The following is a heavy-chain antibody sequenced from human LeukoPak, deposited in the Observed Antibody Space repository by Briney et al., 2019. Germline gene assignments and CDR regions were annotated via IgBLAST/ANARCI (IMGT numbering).Heavy chain of an antibody. CDR2: INPNSGGT. J-gene: IGHJ4*02. CDR1: GYTFTGYY. Sequence: ASVKVSCKASGYTFTGYYIHWVRQAPGQGLEWMGWINPNSGGTNYAQNLEGRVTMTRDTSISTAYMELSSLTSDDTAVYYCARALSSLRLYYFDYWGQGTLSTVSS. D-gene: IGHD6-6*01. V-gene: IGHV1-2*02. CDR3: ARALSSLRLYYFDY.